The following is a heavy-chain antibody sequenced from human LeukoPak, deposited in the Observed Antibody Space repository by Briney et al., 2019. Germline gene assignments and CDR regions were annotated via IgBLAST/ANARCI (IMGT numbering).Heavy chain of an antibody. Sequence: GASVKVSCKASGYTFTSYGISWVRQAPGQGLEWMGWISAYNGNTNYAQKLQGRVTMTTDTSTSTAYMELRSLRSDDTAVYYCARGRYYYGSGSYYLFDYWGQGTLVTASS. J-gene: IGHJ4*02. CDR1: GYTFTSYG. V-gene: IGHV1-18*01. CDR3: ARGRYYYGSGSYYLFDY. CDR2: ISAYNGNT. D-gene: IGHD3-10*01.